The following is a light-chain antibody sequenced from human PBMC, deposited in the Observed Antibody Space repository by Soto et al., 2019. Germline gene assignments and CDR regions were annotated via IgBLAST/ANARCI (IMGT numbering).Light chain of an antibody. CDR1: QTVGNNY. CDR2: GAS. J-gene: IGKJ4*01. V-gene: IGKV3-20*01. CDR3: QQYGSSPLT. Sequence: EIVLTQSPGTLSLSPGERGTLSCRASQTVGNNYLAWYQQKPGQAPRLLIYGASSRATGIPDRFSGSGSGTDFSLTISRLEPEDFAVYYCQQYGSSPLTFGGGTKVDI.